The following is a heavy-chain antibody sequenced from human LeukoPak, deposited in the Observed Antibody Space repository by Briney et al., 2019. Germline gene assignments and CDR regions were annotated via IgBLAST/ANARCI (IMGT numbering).Heavy chain of an antibody. CDR1: GFTFSSYA. D-gene: IGHD6-13*01. Sequence: QTGGSLRLSCAASGFTFSSYAMSWVRQAPGKGLEWVSAISGSGGSTYYADSVKGRFTISRDNSKNTLYLQMNSLRAEDTAVYYCAKDPSMGYSSSYFDYWGQGTLVTVSS. CDR3: AKDPSMGYSSSYFDY. V-gene: IGHV3-23*01. J-gene: IGHJ4*02. CDR2: ISGSGGST.